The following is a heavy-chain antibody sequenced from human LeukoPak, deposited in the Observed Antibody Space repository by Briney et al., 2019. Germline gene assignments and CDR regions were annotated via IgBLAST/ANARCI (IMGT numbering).Heavy chain of an antibody. J-gene: IGHJ4*02. V-gene: IGHV3-9*01. CDR3: AKDLNYGDLLDY. CDR2: ISWNSGSI. D-gene: IGHD4-17*01. CDR1: GFTFDDYA. Sequence: PGGSLRLSCAASGFTFDDYAMHWVRQAPGKGLEWVSGISWNSGSIGYADSVKGRFTISRDNAKNSLYLQMNSLRAEDTPVYYCAKDLNYGDLLDYWGQGTLVTVSS.